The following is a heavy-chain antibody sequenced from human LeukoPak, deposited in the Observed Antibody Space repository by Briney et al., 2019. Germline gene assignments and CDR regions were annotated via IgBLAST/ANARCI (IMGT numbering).Heavy chain of an antibody. CDR2: IDISGGST. J-gene: IGHJ4*02. D-gene: IGHD4-23*01. V-gene: IGHV3-23*01. Sequence: GGSLRLSCAASGFSFSSHAMCWVRQAPGKGLEWVSSIDISGGSTYYADSVQGRFTISRDNSKNTLHLQMDSLRAEDTAVYYCATGSRRGYGGNSDPGFDYWGQGTLVTVSS. CDR1: GFSFSSHA. CDR3: ATGSRRGYGGNSDPGFDY.